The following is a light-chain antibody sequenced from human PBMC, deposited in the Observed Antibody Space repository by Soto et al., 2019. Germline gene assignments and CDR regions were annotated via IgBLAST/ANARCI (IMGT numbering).Light chain of an antibody. CDR1: QSISTY. V-gene: IGKV1-39*01. Sequence: DIQMTQSPSSLSASVGDRVTITCRASQSISTYLNWYQQKPGKAPKLLILVASTLPSGVPSRFSGSGSGTDFTLTISSLQPEDFAVYYCQQRSNWPPWTFGQGTKVEVK. CDR2: VAS. CDR3: QQRSNWPPWT. J-gene: IGKJ1*01.